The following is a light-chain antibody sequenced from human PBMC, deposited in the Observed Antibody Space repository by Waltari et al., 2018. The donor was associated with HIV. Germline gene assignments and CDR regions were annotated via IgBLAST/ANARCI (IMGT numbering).Light chain of an antibody. Sequence: QSALTQPASVSGSPGQSITISCTGTSSDYNSVSWYQHHPGKAPKVIIYEVSNRPSGVSDRCSGSKSGYTASLTISGLQAEDEADYFCTSYISSSTPVFGGGTKVTVL. J-gene: IGLJ3*02. V-gene: IGLV2-14*01. CDR2: EVS. CDR1: SSDYNS. CDR3: TSYISSSTPV.